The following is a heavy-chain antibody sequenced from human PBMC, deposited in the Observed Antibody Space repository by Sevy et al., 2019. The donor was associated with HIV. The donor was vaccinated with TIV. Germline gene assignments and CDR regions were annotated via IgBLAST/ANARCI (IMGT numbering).Heavy chain of an antibody. CDR2: ISGSGGST. D-gene: IGHD3-10*01. CDR1: GFTFSSYA. Sequence: GGSLRLSCAASGFTFSSYAMSWVRQAPGKGLEWVSAISGSGGSTYYADSVKGRFTISRDNSKNTLYLQMNSLRAEDTAGYYCAKVLGSLMVRGVIPYFDYWGQGTLVTVSS. J-gene: IGHJ4*02. CDR3: AKVLGSLMVRGVIPYFDY. V-gene: IGHV3-23*01.